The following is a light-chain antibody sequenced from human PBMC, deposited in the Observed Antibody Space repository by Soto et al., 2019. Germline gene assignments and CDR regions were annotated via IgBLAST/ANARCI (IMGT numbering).Light chain of an antibody. V-gene: IGKV1-39*01. CDR1: QTISKS. Sequence: IQLTQSPSSLSASVGDRVTITCRASQTISKSLNWYQHKAGKAPKLLISLASTLQDGVPSRFTGSGSGTDFSLSISSLQPEDFATYFCQQAGTFGQRTKLEI. CDR3: QQAGT. J-gene: IGKJ2*02. CDR2: LAS.